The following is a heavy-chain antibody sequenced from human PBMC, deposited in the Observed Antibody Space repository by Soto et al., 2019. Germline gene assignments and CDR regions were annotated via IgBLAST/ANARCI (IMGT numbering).Heavy chain of an antibody. Sequence: QVQLQESGPGLVKPSETLSLTCTVSGGSVSSGSYYWSWIKQPPGKGLEWIGYIYYSGSTTYNPYHXGXAXIXXDTSKNQISLKLSSVTAADTAVYSCAREDYDDSSEWGQGTLVTVSS. V-gene: IGHV4-61*01. D-gene: IGHD3-22*01. CDR1: GGSVSSGSYY. CDR2: IYYSGST. CDR3: AREDYDDSSE. J-gene: IGHJ1*01.